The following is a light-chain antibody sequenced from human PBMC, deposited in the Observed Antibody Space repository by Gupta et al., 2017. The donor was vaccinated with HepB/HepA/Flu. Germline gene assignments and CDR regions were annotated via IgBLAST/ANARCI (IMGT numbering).Light chain of an antibody. CDR3: AADTTTDNWV. J-gene: IGLJ3*02. V-gene: IGLV2-11*01. CDR2: EVS. Sequence: QSALTQPRSVSGSPGQSVTIPCTGTSSEVGGYNYVSWYQQHPGKAPKLMIYEVSKRPAGVANRFSGSKAGNPASPTISEREEEDEADYCGAADTTTDNWVFGGGTKRTVL. CDR1: SSEVGGYNY.